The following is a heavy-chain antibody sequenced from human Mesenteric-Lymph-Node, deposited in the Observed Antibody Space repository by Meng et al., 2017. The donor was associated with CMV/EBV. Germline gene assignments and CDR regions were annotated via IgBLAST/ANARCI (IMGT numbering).Heavy chain of an antibody. J-gene: IGHJ4*02. Sequence: SCAASGFTFSSYAMSWVRQAPGKGLEWVSAISGGGGSTYYADSVKGRFTISRDNSKNTLYLQMNSLRAEDTAVYYCAKRLTGTSNFDYWGQGTLVTVSS. CDR2: ISGGGGST. CDR1: GFTFSSYA. V-gene: IGHV3-23*01. D-gene: IGHD1-7*01. CDR3: AKRLTGTSNFDY.